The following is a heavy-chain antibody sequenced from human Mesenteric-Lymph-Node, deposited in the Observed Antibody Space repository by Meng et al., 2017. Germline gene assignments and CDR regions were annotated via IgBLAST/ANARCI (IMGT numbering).Heavy chain of an antibody. Sequence: GGSLRLSCEASGFTFNSHWMHWVRQAPGKGLVLVSRLSGDGSTTTYADSVKGRFTISRDNAKNTLYLQMNSLGAEDTAVYYCVTDLGDSSGHYALHWGQGTLVTVSS. J-gene: IGHJ4*02. CDR3: VTDLGDSSGHYALH. CDR1: GFTFNSHW. CDR2: LSGDGSTT. D-gene: IGHD3-22*01. V-gene: IGHV3-74*01.